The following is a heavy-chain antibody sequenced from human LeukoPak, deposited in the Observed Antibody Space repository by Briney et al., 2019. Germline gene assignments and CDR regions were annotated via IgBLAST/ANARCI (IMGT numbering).Heavy chain of an antibody. V-gene: IGHV4-34*01. D-gene: IGHD5-24*01. CDR3: ARRWLQQPDY. CDR1: GGSFSGYY. J-gene: IGHJ4*02. CDR2: INHSGST. Sequence: PSETLSLTCAVYGGSFSGYYWSWIRQPPGKGLEWIGEINHSGSTNYNPSLKSRVTISVDTSKNQFSLKLSSVTAADTAVHYCARRWLQQPDYWGQGTLVTVSS.